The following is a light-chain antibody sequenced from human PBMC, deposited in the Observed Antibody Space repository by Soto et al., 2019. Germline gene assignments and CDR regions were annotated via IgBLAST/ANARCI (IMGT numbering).Light chain of an antibody. Sequence: PSPSFLSASVGDSVTITCGASQGISSYLAWYQQKPGKAPTLLIYAASNLQSGVPSRFRGSRSGTEFTLTVSSLQPEDFATYYCLQDHDDSWTFGKGTKVDIK. J-gene: IGKJ1*01. CDR1: QGISSY. CDR3: LQDHDDSWT. CDR2: AAS. V-gene: IGKV1-9*01.